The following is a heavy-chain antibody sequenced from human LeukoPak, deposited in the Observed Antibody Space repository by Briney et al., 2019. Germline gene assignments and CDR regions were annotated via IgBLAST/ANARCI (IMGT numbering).Heavy chain of an antibody. D-gene: IGHD4-17*01. CDR3: AKDLNYGDGRWEFDS. CDR1: GFTFSNAW. Sequence: GGSLRLSCAASGFTFSNAWMSWVRQAPGKGLEWVGRIKSKTDGGTTDYAAPVKGRFTISRDNSKNTLYLQMNSLTADDTAVYFCAKDLNYGDGRWEFDSWGQGTLVTVP. V-gene: IGHV3-15*05. J-gene: IGHJ5*01. CDR2: IKSKTDGGTT.